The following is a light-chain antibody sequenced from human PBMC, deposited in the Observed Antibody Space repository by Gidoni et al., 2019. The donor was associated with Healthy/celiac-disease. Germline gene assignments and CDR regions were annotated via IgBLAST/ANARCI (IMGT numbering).Light chain of an antibody. Sequence: EIVLTPSPGTLSLSPGERATLSCRASQSVSSSYLAWYQQKPGQAPRLLIYGASSRATGIPDRFSGSGSGTDFTLTISRLEPEDFAVYYCQQYGSSRVTFGPGTKVEIK. V-gene: IGKV3-20*01. CDR2: GAS. CDR3: QQYGSSRVT. CDR1: QSVSSSY. J-gene: IGKJ3*01.